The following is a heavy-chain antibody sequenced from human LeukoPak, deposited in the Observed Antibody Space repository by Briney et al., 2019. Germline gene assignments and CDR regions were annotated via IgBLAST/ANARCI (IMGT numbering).Heavy chain of an antibody. Sequence: PLASVKVSCTASGYTFTSNYIHWVRQAPGQGLEWMGMIYPRDGSTSYAQKFQGRVTVTRDTSTSTVHMELSGLRSEDTAVYYCARDQEGFDYWGQGTLVTVSS. CDR3: ARDQEGFDY. CDR1: GYTFTSNY. CDR2: IYPRDGST. V-gene: IGHV1-46*01. J-gene: IGHJ4*02.